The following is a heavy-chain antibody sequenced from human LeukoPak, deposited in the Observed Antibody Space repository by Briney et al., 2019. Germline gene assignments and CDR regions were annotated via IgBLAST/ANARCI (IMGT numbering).Heavy chain of an antibody. CDR2: IYTSGST. Sequence: SETLSLTCSVSGGSISGYYWSWIRQPAGKGLEWIGRIYTSGSTNYNPSLKSRLTISVDTSRNQFSLELSSVTAADTAVYYCARHVGKWGFDYWGQGTLVTVSS. V-gene: IGHV4-4*07. CDR1: GGSISGYY. J-gene: IGHJ4*02. CDR3: ARHVGKWGFDY. D-gene: IGHD7-27*01.